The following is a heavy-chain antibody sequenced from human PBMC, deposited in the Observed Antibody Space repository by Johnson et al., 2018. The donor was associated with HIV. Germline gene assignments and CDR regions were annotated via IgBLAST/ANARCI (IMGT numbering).Heavy chain of an antibody. J-gene: IGHJ3*02. CDR1: GFAFSSYW. V-gene: IGHV3-7*01. D-gene: IGHD3-3*01. CDR3: ARASGPSDFWSGYRLVVAFNI. CDR2: IKQDGNES. Sequence: EVQLVESGGRMVQPGESLRLSCAASGFAFSSYWMSWVRQPPGQGLEWVASIKQDGNESKCVASVKGRFTIARDNAKKFVFLHMNHLRGEDTAVYYCARASGPSDFWSGYRLVVAFNIWGQGTMVTVSS.